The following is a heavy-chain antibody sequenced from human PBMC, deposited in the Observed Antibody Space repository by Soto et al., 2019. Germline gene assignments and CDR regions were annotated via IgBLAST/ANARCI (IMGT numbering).Heavy chain of an antibody. CDR1: GGTFSSYA. J-gene: IGHJ6*02. CDR3: YSNWGRYGMDV. Sequence: ASVKVSCKASGGTFSSYAISWVRQAPGQGLEWMGGIIPIFGTANYAQKFQGRVTITADESTSTAYMELSSLRSEDTAVYYCYSNWGRYGMDVWGQGTTVTVSS. D-gene: IGHD4-4*01. CDR2: IIPIFGTA. V-gene: IGHV1-69*13.